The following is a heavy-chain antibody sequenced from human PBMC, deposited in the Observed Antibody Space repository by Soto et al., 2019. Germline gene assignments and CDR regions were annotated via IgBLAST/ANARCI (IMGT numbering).Heavy chain of an antibody. CDR1: GGSISSYY. D-gene: IGHD3-22*01. Sequence: PSETLSLTCTVSGGSISSYYWSWIRQPPGKGLEWIGYIYYSGSTNYNPSLKSRVTISVDTSKNQFSLKLSSVTAADTAVYYCAISSGYYPRYFDYWGQGTLVTVSS. CDR2: IYYSGST. V-gene: IGHV4-59*08. CDR3: AISSGYYPRYFDY. J-gene: IGHJ4*02.